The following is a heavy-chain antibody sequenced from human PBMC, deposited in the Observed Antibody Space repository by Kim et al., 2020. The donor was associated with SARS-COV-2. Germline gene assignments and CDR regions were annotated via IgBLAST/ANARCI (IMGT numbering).Heavy chain of an antibody. D-gene: IGHD1-26*01. CDR3: ARRPSLQPGGFDY. V-gene: IGHV5-51*01. J-gene: IGHJ4*02. Sequence: YSPSFQGQVTISADKSISTAYLQWSSLKASDTAMYYCARRPSLQPGGFDYWGQGTLVTVSS.